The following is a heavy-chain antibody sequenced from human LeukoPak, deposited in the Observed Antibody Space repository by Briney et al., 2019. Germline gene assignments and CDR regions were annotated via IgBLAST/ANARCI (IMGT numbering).Heavy chain of an antibody. D-gene: IGHD4-17*01. J-gene: IGHJ6*03. CDR1: GGSISSGSYY. CDR2: IYTSGST. V-gene: IGHV4-61*02. CDR3: AKYGDYFYYMDV. Sequence: PSQTLSLTCTVSGGSISSGSYYWSWIRQPAGKGLEWIGRIYTSGSTNYNPSLKSRVTISLDTSKNQFSLKLSSVTAADTAVYYCAKYGDYFYYMDVWGEGTTVTVSS.